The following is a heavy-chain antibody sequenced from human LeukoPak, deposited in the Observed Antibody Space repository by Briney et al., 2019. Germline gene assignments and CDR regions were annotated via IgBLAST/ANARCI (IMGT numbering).Heavy chain of an antibody. CDR2: INSDGSST. CDR3: HVLRFLEWSPTSDY. V-gene: IGHV3-74*01. Sequence: GSLRLSCAASGFTFSSYWMHWVRPATGKGLVWVSRINSDGSSTSYADSVKGRFTISRDNAKNTLYLQMNSLRAEDTAVYYCHVLRFLEWSPTSDYWGQGTLVTVSS. J-gene: IGHJ4*02. D-gene: IGHD3-3*01. CDR1: GFTFSSYW.